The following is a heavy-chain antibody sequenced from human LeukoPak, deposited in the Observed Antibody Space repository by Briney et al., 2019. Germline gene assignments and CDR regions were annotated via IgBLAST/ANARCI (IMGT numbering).Heavy chain of an antibody. J-gene: IGHJ4*02. CDR3: TRGYSYGFH. Sequence: KTGGSLRLSCTASGFTFGDYAMSWFRQAPGKGLEWLGFIRSKTHSGATEYAASVRGRFTISRDDSKSIAYLQMDSLKTEDTAMYYCTRGYSYGFHWGQGTLVTVSS. D-gene: IGHD5-18*01. CDR2: IRSKTHSGAT. CDR1: GFTFGDYA. V-gene: IGHV3-49*05.